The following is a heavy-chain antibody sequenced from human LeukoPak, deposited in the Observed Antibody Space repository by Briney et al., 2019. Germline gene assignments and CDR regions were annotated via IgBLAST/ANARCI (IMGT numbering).Heavy chain of an antibody. V-gene: IGHV1-24*01. D-gene: IGHD2-2*01. CDR1: GDTLTALS. Sequence: ASVKVSCMVSGDTLTALSTHWVRQAPGKGLERMGGFHPEDGETIYAQKFQGRVTMTEDTSTDTAYMELSSLRSDDTAVYYCTTGKIYCSTTSCSDDYWGQGTLVTVSS. J-gene: IGHJ4*02. CDR3: TTGKIYCSTTSCSDDY. CDR2: FHPEDGET.